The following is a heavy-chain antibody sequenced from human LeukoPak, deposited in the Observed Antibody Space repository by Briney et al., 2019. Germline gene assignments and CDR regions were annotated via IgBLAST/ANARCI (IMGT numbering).Heavy chain of an antibody. Sequence: GASVKVSCKASGYTFTSYDINWVRQAPGQGLEWMGWMNPNSGNTGYAQKFQGRVTMTRNTSISTAYMELSSLRSEDTAVYYCVRIAAAYYYYYMDVWGKGTTVTVSS. CDR1: GYTFTSYD. CDR3: VRIAAAYYYYYMDV. V-gene: IGHV1-8*01. J-gene: IGHJ6*03. CDR2: MNPNSGNT. D-gene: IGHD6-13*01.